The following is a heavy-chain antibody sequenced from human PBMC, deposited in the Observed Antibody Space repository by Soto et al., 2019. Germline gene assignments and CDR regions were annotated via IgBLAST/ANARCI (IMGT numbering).Heavy chain of an antibody. CDR3: AVTRVYDNFDSHRDGLNF. CDR1: GFTFSSYT. Sequence: GGSLRLSCAASGFTFSSYTMNWVRQAPGKGLEWASGVSGRGADKFYADSVKGRFTISRDNSIYLLFLQMYDLRAEDTAVYFCAVTRVYDNFDSHRDGLNFWGQGTMVTVSS. J-gene: IGHJ1*01. D-gene: IGHD3-22*01. CDR2: VSGRGADK. V-gene: IGHV3-23*01.